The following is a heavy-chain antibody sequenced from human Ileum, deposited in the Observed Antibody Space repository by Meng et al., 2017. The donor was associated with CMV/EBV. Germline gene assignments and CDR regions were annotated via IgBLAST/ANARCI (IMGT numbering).Heavy chain of an antibody. D-gene: IGHD3-3*01. J-gene: IGHJ4*02. CDR3: AREVDVDGAVPQKGGYYYDY. Sequence: QVHLQESGPGLVKPSGTLSLTCSVSGGSMSGYYWGWIRQPAGKGLEWIGRIYVSVSTDYNPSLKSRATMSVDTSKKQFSLRLTSVTAADTAVYFCAREVDVDGAVPQKGGYYYDYWGQGILVTVSS. CDR1: GGSMSGYY. V-gene: IGHV4-4*07. CDR2: IYVSVST.